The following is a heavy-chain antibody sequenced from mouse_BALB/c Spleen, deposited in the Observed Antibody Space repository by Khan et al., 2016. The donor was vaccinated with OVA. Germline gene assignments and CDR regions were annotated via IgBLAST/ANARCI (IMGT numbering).Heavy chain of an antibody. V-gene: IGHV5-9-4*01. CDR1: GFTFSSYA. CDR3: TGGADDYGEAWFDY. D-gene: IGHD2-4*01. J-gene: IGHJ3*01. CDR2: ISSGGSYT. Sequence: EVELVVSGGGLVKPGGFLKFSCAATGFTFSSYALSWVRHSPVKRLEWVAEISSGGSYTYYPDTVTGRFTISRDHAKNTLYLEMSSMRSEVTAMHYCTGGADDYGEAWFDYWGKGTLVTVSA.